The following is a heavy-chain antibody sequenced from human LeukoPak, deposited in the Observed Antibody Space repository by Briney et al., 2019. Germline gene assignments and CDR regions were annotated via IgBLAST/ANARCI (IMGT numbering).Heavy chain of an antibody. J-gene: IGHJ3*02. CDR1: GGSFSGYY. CDR2: INHSGST. CDR3: ARGYDDDAFDI. D-gene: IGHD3-16*01. V-gene: IGHV4-34*01. Sequence: SETLSLTCAVYGGSFSGYYWSWIRQPPGKGLEWIGEINHSGSTYYNPSLKSRVTISVDRSKNQFSLKLSSVTAADTAVYYCARGYDDDAFDIWGQGTMVTVSS.